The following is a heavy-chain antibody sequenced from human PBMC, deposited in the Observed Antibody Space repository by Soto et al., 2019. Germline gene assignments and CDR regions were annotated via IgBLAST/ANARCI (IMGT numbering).Heavy chain of an antibody. CDR2: ISYDASSK. D-gene: IGHD1-26*01. CDR1: GFTFSTHG. CDR3: ANGARRELPNFYY. J-gene: IGHJ4*02. V-gene: IGHV3-30*18. Sequence: QVQLVESGGGVIQPERSLRLSCAASGFTFSTHGMHWVRQAPGKGLEWVAGISYDASSKYYVDSLKGRFTISRDNSRKPVYLEMDSLRTEDTAVYYCANGARRELPNFYYWGQGTLVIISP.